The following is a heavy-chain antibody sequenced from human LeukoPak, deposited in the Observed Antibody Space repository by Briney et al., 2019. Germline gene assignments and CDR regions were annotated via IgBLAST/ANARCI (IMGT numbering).Heavy chain of an antibody. D-gene: IGHD3-9*01. CDR1: GYTFRQYS. V-gene: IGHV1-18*01. J-gene: IGHJ4*02. CDR2: VSPSHTTR. CDR3: ARSPDILTGEKFDY. Sequence: VKVSCKASGYTFRQYSISWVRQAPGKGFEWMGWVSPSHTTRVYAQDFQGRVTMTADTNTNTVSMELRSLRFDDTAVYYCARSPDILTGEKFDYWGQGTLVTVSS.